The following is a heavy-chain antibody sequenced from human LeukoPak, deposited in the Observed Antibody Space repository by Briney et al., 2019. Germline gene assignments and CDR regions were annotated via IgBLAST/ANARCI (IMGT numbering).Heavy chain of an antibody. CDR3: ARENSYGLDY. V-gene: IGHV4-59*01. J-gene: IGHJ4*02. CDR1: GGSISSYY. D-gene: IGHD5-18*01. Sequence: PSETLSLTCTVSGGSISSYYCSWIRQPPGKGLEWIGYIYYSGSTNYNPSLKSRVTISVDTSKNQFSLKLSSVTAADTAVYYCARENSYGLDYWGQGTLVTVSS. CDR2: IYYSGST.